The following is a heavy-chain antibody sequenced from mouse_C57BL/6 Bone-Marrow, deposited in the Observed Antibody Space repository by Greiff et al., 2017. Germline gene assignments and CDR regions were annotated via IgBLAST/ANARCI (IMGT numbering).Heavy chain of an antibody. D-gene: IGHD2-1*01. Sequence: EVQLVESGGGLVKPGGSLKFSCAASGFTFSSYAMSWVRQTPEKRLEWVATISDGGSYTSYPDNVKGRFTISGDNAKTNLYLQMSHLKSEDTAMYYCAREIYDGNNVLAMDYWGQGTSVTVSS. CDR2: ISDGGSYT. CDR1: GFTFSSYA. V-gene: IGHV5-4*01. J-gene: IGHJ4*01. CDR3: AREIYDGNNVLAMDY.